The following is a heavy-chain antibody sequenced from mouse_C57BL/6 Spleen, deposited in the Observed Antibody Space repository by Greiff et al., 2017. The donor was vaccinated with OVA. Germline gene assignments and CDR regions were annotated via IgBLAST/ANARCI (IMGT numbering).Heavy chain of an antibody. CDR1: GFSFNTYA. Sequence: VQLQQSGGGLVQPKGSLKLSCAASGFSFNTYAMNWVRQAPGTGLEWVARIRSKSNNYATYYADSVKDRFTISRDDSESMLYLQMNNLKTEDTAMYYCVRQGGMDYWGQGTSVTVSS. CDR2: IRSKSNNYAT. J-gene: IGHJ4*01. V-gene: IGHV10-1*01. CDR3: VRQGGMDY.